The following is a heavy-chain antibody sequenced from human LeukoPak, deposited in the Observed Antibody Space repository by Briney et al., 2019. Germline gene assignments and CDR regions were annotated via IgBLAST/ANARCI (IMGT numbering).Heavy chain of an antibody. V-gene: IGHV4-59*08. CDR2: IYYSGTT. Sequence: SETLSLTCTVSGGSISSYYWTWLRQPPGKGLEWIGYIYYSGTTNYNPSLKSRVTISVDTSKNQFSLKLSSVTAADTAVYYCARLGGTAPGTDYWGQGTLVTVSS. D-gene: IGHD6-13*01. CDR1: GGSISSYY. J-gene: IGHJ4*02. CDR3: ARLGGTAPGTDY.